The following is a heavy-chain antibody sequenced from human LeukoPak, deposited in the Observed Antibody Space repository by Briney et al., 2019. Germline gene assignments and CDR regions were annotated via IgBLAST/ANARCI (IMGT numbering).Heavy chain of an antibody. CDR1: GGSISSYY. J-gene: IGHJ4*01. V-gene: IGHV4-59*01. CDR3: ARHVDTAVVLYFDY. D-gene: IGHD5-18*01. Sequence: KPSETLSLTCTVSGGSISSYYWSWIRQPPGKGLEWIGYIYYIGRTNYNPSLKSRVTISVDTSKNQFSLMLTSVTAADTAVYYCARHVDTAVVLYFDYWGHGALVTVSS. CDR2: IYYIGRT.